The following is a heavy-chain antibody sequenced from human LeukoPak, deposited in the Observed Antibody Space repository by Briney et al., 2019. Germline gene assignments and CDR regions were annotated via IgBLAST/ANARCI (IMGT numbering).Heavy chain of an antibody. CDR3: AGGVAVDTGVDY. CDR1: GFTFSSYS. V-gene: IGHV3-21*01. Sequence: GGSLRLSCAASGFTFSSYSMNWVRQAPGKGLEWVSSISSSSSYIYYADSVKGRFTISRDNAKNSLYLQMNSLRAEDTGVYYCAGGVAVDTGVDYWGQGTLVTVSS. J-gene: IGHJ4*02. CDR2: ISSSSSYI. D-gene: IGHD5-18*01.